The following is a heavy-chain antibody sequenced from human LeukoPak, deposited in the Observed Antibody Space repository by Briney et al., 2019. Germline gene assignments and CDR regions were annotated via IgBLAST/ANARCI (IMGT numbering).Heavy chain of an antibody. V-gene: IGHV4-38-2*02. CDR2: IYHSGST. CDR3: ARPKQWGYSSGWSPMVY. D-gene: IGHD6-19*01. J-gene: IGHJ4*02. Sequence: SETLSLTCTVSGYSISGGYYWGWIRQPPGKGLEWIGSIYHSGSTYYNPSLKSRVTISVDTSKNQFSLKLSSVTAADTAVYYCARPKQWGYSSGWSPMVYWGQGTLVTVSS. CDR1: GYSISGGYY.